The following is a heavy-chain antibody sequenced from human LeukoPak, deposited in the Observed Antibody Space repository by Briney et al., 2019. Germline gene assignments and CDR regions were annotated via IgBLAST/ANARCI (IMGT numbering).Heavy chain of an antibody. Sequence: PGGSLRLSCAASGFTFSNYGMHWVRQAPGKGLEWVAFIRYDGSNKYFAESVKGRFTISRDNSKNTLYLQMNSLRAEDTALYYCAKDPDGLRGFLTGYDYWGQGTLVTVSS. D-gene: IGHD3-9*01. J-gene: IGHJ4*02. V-gene: IGHV3-30*02. CDR1: GFTFSNYG. CDR2: IRYDGSNK. CDR3: AKDPDGLRGFLTGYDY.